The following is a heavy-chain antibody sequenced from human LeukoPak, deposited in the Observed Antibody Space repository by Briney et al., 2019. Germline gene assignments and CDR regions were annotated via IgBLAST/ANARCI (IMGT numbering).Heavy chain of an antibody. V-gene: IGHV7-4-1*02. CDR2: INMYTANP. J-gene: IGHJ4*02. D-gene: IGHD3-16*01. CDR1: GYAFTRYA. CDR3: ARHDNDDDFDY. Sequence: ASVKVSCKASGYAFTRYAINWLRQAPGQGLEWMGWINMYTANPAYAQGFTERFVFSLDTSVTTAYLQISNLKTEDTAVYYCARHDNDDDFDYWGQGTLVTVSS.